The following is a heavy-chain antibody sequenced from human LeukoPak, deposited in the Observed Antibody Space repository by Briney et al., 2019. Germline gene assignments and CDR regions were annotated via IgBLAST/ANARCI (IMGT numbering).Heavy chain of an antibody. D-gene: IGHD5-18*01. J-gene: IGHJ4*02. Sequence: GGSLRLSCAASGFTFSSYWMSWVRKAPGKGREWVANIKQDGSEKYYVDSVKGRFTISRDNAKNSLYLQMNSLRAEDTAVYYCARFVDTEYFDYWGQGTLVTVSS. CDR1: GFTFSSYW. CDR2: IKQDGSEK. CDR3: ARFVDTEYFDY. V-gene: IGHV3-7*01.